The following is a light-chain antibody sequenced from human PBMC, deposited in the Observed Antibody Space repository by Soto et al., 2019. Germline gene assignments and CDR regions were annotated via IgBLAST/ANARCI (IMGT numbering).Light chain of an antibody. CDR3: QHYGDSPT. CDR2: ATS. J-gene: IGKJ1*01. V-gene: IGKV3-20*01. CDR1: RSVTNTY. Sequence: VLTQSPATLSLSAGERATLSCRASRSVTNTYLSWYQHKPGQAPRLLLYATSTRAAAISARFSGSGSGTDFTLTIETLEPEDVAVYYCQHYGDSPTFGRRTKVEI.